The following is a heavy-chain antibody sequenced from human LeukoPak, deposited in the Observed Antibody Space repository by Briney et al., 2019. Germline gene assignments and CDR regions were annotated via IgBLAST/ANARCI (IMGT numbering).Heavy chain of an antibody. J-gene: IGHJ4*02. CDR1: GGSISSYY. CDR3: ARSYYYDSSGYSEPYYFDY. D-gene: IGHD3-22*01. V-gene: IGHV4-59*08. CDR2: IYYSGST. Sequence: SETLSPTCTVSGGSISSYYWSRIRQPPGKGLEWIGYIYYSGSTNYNPSLKSRVTISVDTSKNQFSLKLSSVTAADTAVYYCARSYYYDSSGYSEPYYFDYWGQGTLVTVSS.